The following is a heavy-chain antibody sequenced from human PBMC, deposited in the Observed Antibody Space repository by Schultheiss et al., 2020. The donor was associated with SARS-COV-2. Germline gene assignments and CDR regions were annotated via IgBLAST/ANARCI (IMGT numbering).Heavy chain of an antibody. Sequence: GGSLRLSCAASGFTFSSYGMHWVRQAPGKWLEWASVIYSGGSTYYAGSVEGRFTISRDSSKNTLYLQMNSLRAEDTAVYYCARDKYYLGYYYYGMDVWGQGTTVTVSS. V-gene: IGHV3-NL1*01. CDR2: IYSGGST. D-gene: IGHD2/OR15-2a*01. CDR3: ARDKYYLGYYYYGMDV. CDR1: GFTFSSYG. J-gene: IGHJ6*02.